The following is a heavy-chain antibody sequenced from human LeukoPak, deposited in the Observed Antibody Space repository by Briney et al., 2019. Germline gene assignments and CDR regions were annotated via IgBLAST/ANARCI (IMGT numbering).Heavy chain of an antibody. V-gene: IGHV4-38-2*02. CDR1: GYSISSGYY. Sequence: PSETLSLTCTVSGYSISSGYYWGWIRQPPGKGLEWIGSIYHSGSTYYNPSLKSRVTISADTSKNQFSLKLSSVTAADTAVYCCARDDRSYCGGDCYSNWFDPWGQGTLVTVSS. CDR2: IYHSGST. J-gene: IGHJ5*02. D-gene: IGHD2-21*01. CDR3: ARDDRSYCGGDCYSNWFDP.